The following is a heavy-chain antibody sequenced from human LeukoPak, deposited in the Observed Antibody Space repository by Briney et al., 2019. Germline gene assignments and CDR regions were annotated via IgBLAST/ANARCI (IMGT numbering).Heavy chain of an antibody. Sequence: PGGSLRLSCAASGFTFSSYAMHWVRQAPGKGLEWVAVISYDGSNKYYADSVKGRFTISRDNSKNTLYLQMNSLRAEDTAVYYCAKEVFQDYWGQGTLVTVSS. V-gene: IGHV3-30-3*01. CDR3: AKEVFQDY. J-gene: IGHJ4*02. CDR2: ISYDGSNK. CDR1: GFTFSSYA.